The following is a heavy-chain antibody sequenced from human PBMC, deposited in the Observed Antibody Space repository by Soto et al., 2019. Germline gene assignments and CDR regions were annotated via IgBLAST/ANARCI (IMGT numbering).Heavy chain of an antibody. CDR1: GLTFRSYW. Sequence: EVQLVESGGCLVQPGGSLRLSCAASGLTFRSYWMHCVRQAPGKGLVWVSRITSDGSSTNYADAVKGRFTISRDNAKNTLYLQMNSLRAEDTAVYYCALSSTVTTDYSGQGALVTVSS. D-gene: IGHD4-17*01. CDR2: ITSDGSST. CDR3: ALSSTVTTDY. V-gene: IGHV3-74*01. J-gene: IGHJ4*02.